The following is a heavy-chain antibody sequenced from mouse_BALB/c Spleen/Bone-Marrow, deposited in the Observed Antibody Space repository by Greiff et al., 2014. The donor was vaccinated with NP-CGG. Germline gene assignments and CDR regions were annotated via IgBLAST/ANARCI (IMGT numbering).Heavy chain of an antibody. CDR2: ISCYNGAT. D-gene: IGHD2-2*01. CDR3: ARSCGAYGYDGGYYFDY. Sequence: LVKTGASVKISCKASGYSFTGYYMHWVKQSHGKSLEWIGYISCYNGATSYNQKFKGKATFTVDTSSSTAYMQLNSLTSEDSAVYYCARSCGAYGYDGGYYFDYWGKAPLSQSPQ. CDR1: GYSFTGYY. J-gene: IGHJ2*01. V-gene: IGHV1S34*01.